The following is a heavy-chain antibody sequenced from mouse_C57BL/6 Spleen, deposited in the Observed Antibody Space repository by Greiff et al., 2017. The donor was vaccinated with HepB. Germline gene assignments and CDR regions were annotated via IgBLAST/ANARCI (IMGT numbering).Heavy chain of an antibody. V-gene: IGHV1-76*01. D-gene: IGHD2-4*01. CDR3: ARGNYDYDGFAY. Sequence: QVQLQQSGAELVRPGASVKLSCKASGYTFTDYYINWVKQRPGQGLEWIARIYPGSGNTYYNEKFKGKATLTAEKSSSTAYMQLSSLTSEDSAVYFCARGNYDYDGFAYWGQGTLVTVSA. CDR1: GYTFTDYY. J-gene: IGHJ3*01. CDR2: IYPGSGNT.